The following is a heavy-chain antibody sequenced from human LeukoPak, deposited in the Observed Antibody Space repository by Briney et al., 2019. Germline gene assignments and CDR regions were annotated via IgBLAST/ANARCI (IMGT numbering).Heavy chain of an antibody. J-gene: IGHJ3*02. CDR1: GYTFTSYY. Sequence: ASVKVSCKASGYTFTSYYMHWVRQAPGQGLEWMGIINPSSGSTSYAQKLQGRVTMTRDMSTSTVYMELSSLRSEDTAVYYCARDLRSGSYLPDAFDIWGQGTMVTVSS. V-gene: IGHV1-46*01. CDR2: INPSSGST. D-gene: IGHD3-10*01. CDR3: ARDLRSGSYLPDAFDI.